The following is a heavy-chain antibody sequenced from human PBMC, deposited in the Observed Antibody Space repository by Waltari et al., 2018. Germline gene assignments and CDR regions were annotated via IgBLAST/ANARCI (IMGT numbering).Heavy chain of an antibody. Sequence: QVQLVQSGAEVKKPGASVKVSCKVSGYTLTELSMHWVRQAPGKGLEWMGGLDPEEGETSYAQKFQGRVTMTEDTSTDTAYMELSSLRSEDTAVYYCATGMGDGYNIPFDYWGQGTLVTVSS. D-gene: IGHD5-12*01. CDR1: GYTLTELS. V-gene: IGHV1-24*01. CDR2: LDPEEGET. J-gene: IGHJ4*02. CDR3: ATGMGDGYNIPFDY.